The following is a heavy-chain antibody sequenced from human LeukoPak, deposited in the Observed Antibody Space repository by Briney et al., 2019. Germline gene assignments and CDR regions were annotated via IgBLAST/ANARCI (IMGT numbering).Heavy chain of an antibody. CDR3: VSRYCTITNCYKASGTGAFDI. V-gene: IGHV3-48*03. CDR1: GFTFSSYE. Sequence: QPGGSLRLSCAASGFTFSSYEMNWVRQAPGKGLEWVSYISSSGSTIYYADSVKGRFTISRDNAKNSLYLQMNSLRAEDTALYYCVSRYCTITNCYKASGTGAFDIWGQGTMVIVSS. D-gene: IGHD2-2*02. J-gene: IGHJ3*02. CDR2: ISSSGSTI.